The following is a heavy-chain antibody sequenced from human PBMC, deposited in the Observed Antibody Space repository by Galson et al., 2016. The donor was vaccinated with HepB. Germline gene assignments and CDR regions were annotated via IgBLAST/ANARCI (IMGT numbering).Heavy chain of an antibody. CDR2: INAGSGHT. V-gene: IGHV1-3*01. D-gene: IGHD6-19*01. J-gene: IGHJ4*02. CDR3: ARDLGVPGSPLAN. CDR1: GYTFTSYG. Sequence: SVKVSCKASGYTFTSYGISWVRQAPGQRLEWMGWINAGSGHTKYSQKFQGRVTITRDTSANTAYMVLSSLRSEDTTVYYCARDLGVPGSPLANWGQGTLVTVSS.